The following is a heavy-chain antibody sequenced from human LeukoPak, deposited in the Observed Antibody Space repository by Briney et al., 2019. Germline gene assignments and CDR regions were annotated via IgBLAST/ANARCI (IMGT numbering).Heavy chain of an antibody. CDR3: TRVGPAGGSGY. Sequence: GGSLRLSCTASGFTPGVYAMSWFRQAPGEGLEWVGFIRSKAYGGTTEYAASVKGRFTISRDDSKSVAYLQMNRLKTEDTAVYYCTRVGPAGGSGYWGQGTLVTVSS. D-gene: IGHD3-16*01. CDR1: GFTPGVYA. J-gene: IGHJ4*02. V-gene: IGHV3-49*03. CDR2: IRSKAYGGTT.